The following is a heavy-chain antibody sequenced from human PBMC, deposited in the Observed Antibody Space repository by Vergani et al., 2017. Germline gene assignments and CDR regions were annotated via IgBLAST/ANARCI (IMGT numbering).Heavy chain of an antibody. CDR2: IKSKTDGGTT. Sequence: EVQLVESGGGLVKPGGSLRLSCAASGFTFSNAWMSWVRQAPGKGLEWVGRIKSKTDGGTTDYAAPVKGRFTISRDDSKNTLYLQMNSLKAEDTAVYYCTRDRLDDSYAYFDYWGQGTLVTVSS. CDR3: TRDRLDDSYAYFDY. J-gene: IGHJ4*02. CDR1: GFTFSNAW. V-gene: IGHV3-15*01. D-gene: IGHD3-16*01.